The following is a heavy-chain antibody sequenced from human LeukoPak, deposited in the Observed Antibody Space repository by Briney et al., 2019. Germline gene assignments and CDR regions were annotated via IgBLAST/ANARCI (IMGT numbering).Heavy chain of an antibody. CDR1: GFSFGSYW. D-gene: IGHD6-6*01. V-gene: IGHV3-21*01. CDR3: ARCSGVFGSSDY. Sequence: GGSLRLSCVASGFSFGSYWMAWVRQAPGKGLEWVSTISCGTGSYIYYADSVRGRFTISRDNAKNSLYLQMNSLRAEDTAVYYCARCSGVFGSSDYWGQGTLVTVSS. CDR2: ISCGTGSYI. J-gene: IGHJ4*02.